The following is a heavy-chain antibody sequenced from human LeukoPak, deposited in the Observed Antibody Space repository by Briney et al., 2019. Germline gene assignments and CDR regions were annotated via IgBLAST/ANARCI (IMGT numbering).Heavy chain of an antibody. CDR2: IYYSGST. CDR1: GGSISSSSYY. V-gene: IGHV4-39*01. Sequence: SETLSLTCTVSGGSISSSSYYWGWLRQPPGKGLEWIGRIYYSGSTYYNPSLKSRVTISVDTSKNQFSLKLSSVTAADTAVYYCGHDSSGYYSDYWGPGTLVTVSS. D-gene: IGHD3-22*01. CDR3: GHDSSGYYSDY. J-gene: IGHJ4*02.